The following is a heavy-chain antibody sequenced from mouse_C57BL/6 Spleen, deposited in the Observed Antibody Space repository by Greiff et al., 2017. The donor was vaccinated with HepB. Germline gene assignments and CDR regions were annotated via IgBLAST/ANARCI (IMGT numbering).Heavy chain of an antibody. J-gene: IGHJ4*01. Sequence: VQLQQPGAELVKPGASVKMSCKASGYTFTSYWITWVKQRPGQGLEWIGDIYPGSGSTNYNEKFKSKATLTVDTSSSTAYMQLSSLTSEDSAVYYCARWDDGRDYYAMDYWGQGTSVTVSS. D-gene: IGHD1-2*01. CDR2: IYPGSGST. V-gene: IGHV1-55*01. CDR3: ARWDDGRDYYAMDY. CDR1: GYTFTSYW.